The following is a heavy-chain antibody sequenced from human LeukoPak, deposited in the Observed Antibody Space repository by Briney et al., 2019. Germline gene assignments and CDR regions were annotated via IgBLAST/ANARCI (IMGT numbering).Heavy chain of an antibody. J-gene: IGHJ4*02. Sequence: ASVNLSCKSSGYAFTNYYMHWVRQAPGQGLEGMGINNTSGGSTIYAQKVKGRVTMTRDTSTSTIYMELGSLRSEDTAVYYCARRNSHIGSYRPSYYFDYWGQGTLVT. V-gene: IGHV1-46*01. D-gene: IGHD1-26*01. CDR2: NNTSGGST. CDR3: ARRNSHIGSYRPSYYFDY. CDR1: GYAFTNYY.